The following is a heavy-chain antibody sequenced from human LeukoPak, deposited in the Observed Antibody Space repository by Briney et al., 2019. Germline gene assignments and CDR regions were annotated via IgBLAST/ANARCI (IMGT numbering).Heavy chain of an antibody. V-gene: IGHV3-30*02. Sequence: GGSLRLSCAASGFTFSSYGMHWVRQAPGKGLEWVAFIRYDGSNKYYADSVKGRFTISRDNSKNTLYLQMNSLRAEDTAVYYCAKDYGGNSGYFQHWGQGTLVTVSS. CDR3: AKDYGGNSGYFQH. D-gene: IGHD4-23*01. CDR2: IRYDGSNK. J-gene: IGHJ1*01. CDR1: GFTFSSYG.